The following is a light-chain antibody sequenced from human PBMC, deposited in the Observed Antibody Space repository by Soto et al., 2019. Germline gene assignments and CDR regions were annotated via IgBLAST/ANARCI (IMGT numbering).Light chain of an antibody. CDR2: GVS. Sequence: ENVLTQSPGTLSLSPGERATLSCRASQSVTGSYLAWYQQKPGQAPRLLIYGVSSRATGVPDRFSGSGSGTDFTLTISKLEPEDFALYYCHQYGSSLWTFGQGTRVEIK. CDR1: QSVTGSY. V-gene: IGKV3-20*01. CDR3: HQYGSSLWT. J-gene: IGKJ1*01.